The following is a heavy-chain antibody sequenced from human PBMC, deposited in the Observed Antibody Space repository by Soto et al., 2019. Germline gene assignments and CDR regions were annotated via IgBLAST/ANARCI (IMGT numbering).Heavy chain of an antibody. CDR1: GGSISSGGYC. CDR2: INFSGST. V-gene: IGHV4-31*03. J-gene: IGHJ4*02. D-gene: IGHD4-17*01. Sequence: SETLSLTCTVSGGSISSGGYCWSWIRQHPGKGLEWIGYINFSGSTYYNPSLKSRVTISVDTSKNQFSLKLSSVTAADTAVYYCARGRVTVTTSEVDYFDYWGQGTLVTVSS. CDR3: ARGRVTVTTSEVDYFDY.